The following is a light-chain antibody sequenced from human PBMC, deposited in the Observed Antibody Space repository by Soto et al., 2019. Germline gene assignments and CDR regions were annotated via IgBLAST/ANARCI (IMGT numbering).Light chain of an antibody. CDR2: EAS. J-gene: IGLJ1*01. Sequence: QSALTQPPSVSGSPGQSVTISCTGTSTGFVSYNRVSWYQQPPGTAPKLIIYEASNRPSGVPDRFSGSKSGNRASLTISGLQAADEADYYCTLYTSENTYVFGTGTKVTVL. CDR3: TLYTSENTYV. CDR1: STGFVSYNR. V-gene: IGLV2-18*01.